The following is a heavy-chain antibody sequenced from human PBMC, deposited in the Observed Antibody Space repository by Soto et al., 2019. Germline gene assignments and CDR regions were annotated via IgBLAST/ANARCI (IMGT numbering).Heavy chain of an antibody. CDR1: GGSI. D-gene: IGHD6-13*01. CDR3: ARILGGRQLFDY. Sequence: SETLSLTCNVSGGSIWSWIRQPPGKGLEWIGYIYNTGSTNYNTSLKSRATISVDMSKNQFSLKLRSVTAADTAVYYRARILGGRQLFDYWGQGILVTVSS. J-gene: IGHJ4*02. V-gene: IGHV4-59*01. CDR2: IYNTGST.